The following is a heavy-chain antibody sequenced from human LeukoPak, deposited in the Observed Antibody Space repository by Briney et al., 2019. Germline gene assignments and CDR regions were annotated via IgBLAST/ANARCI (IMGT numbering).Heavy chain of an antibody. V-gene: IGHV3-21*01. Sequence: PGGSLRLSCAASGFTFSSYAMSWVRQAPGRGLGWVSSISSSSSYIYYADSVKGRFTISRDNAKNSLYLQMNSLRAEDTAVYYCARDQAVAGTGMDVWGQGTTVTVSS. CDR2: ISSSSSYI. D-gene: IGHD6-19*01. J-gene: IGHJ6*02. CDR1: GFTFSSYA. CDR3: ARDQAVAGTGMDV.